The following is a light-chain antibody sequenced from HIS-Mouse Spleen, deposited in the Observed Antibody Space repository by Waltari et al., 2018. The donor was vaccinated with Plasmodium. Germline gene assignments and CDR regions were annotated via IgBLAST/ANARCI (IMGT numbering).Light chain of an antibody. J-gene: IGKJ1*01. Sequence: EIVMTQSPATLSVSPGERATLSCRASQSVSSNLAWYQQQPGQAPRLLIYGASTTATGIPARFMGSGSGTEFTITISSLQSEDFAVYYCQQYNNWPAWTSGQGTKVEIK. CDR1: QSVSSN. CDR3: QQYNNWPAWT. V-gene: IGKV3-15*01. CDR2: GAS.